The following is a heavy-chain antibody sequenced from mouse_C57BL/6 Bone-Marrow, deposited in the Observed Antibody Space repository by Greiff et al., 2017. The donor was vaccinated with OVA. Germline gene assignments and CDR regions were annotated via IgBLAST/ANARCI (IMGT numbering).Heavy chain of an antibody. D-gene: IGHD2-3*01. CDR1: GYTFTSYG. Sequence: VQLQQSGAELARPGASVKLSCKASGYTFTSYGISWVKQRTGQGLEWIGEIYPRSGNTYYNEKFKGKATLTADKSSSTAYMELRSLTSEDSAVYFFARRTRDGYYWGYFDYWGQGTTLTVSS. V-gene: IGHV1-81*01. CDR2: IYPRSGNT. CDR3: ARRTRDGYYWGYFDY. J-gene: IGHJ2*01.